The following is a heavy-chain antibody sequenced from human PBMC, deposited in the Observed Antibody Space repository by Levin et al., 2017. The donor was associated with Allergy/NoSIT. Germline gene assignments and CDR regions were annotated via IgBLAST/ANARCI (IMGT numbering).Heavy chain of an antibody. J-gene: IGHJ3*01. CDR3: VKYTRSSWYATASFDV. CDR2: VSYDGRSK. Sequence: PGGSLRLSCAAAGFKFTNFAMHWVRQLPGKAPEWVAVVSYDGRSKDYADSVKGRFAISRDTSMNFLYLEMKSLAVEDTAVYYGVKYTRSSWYATASFDVWGQGTTVSVSS. CDR1: GFKFTNFA. V-gene: IGHV3-30*09. D-gene: IGHD2-2*01.